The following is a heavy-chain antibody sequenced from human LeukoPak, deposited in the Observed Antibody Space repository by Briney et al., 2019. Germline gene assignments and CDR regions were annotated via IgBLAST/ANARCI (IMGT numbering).Heavy chain of an antibody. CDR1: GYSISSGYY. CDR2: IYRSGST. D-gene: IGHD6-6*01. J-gene: IGHJ4*02. V-gene: IGHV4-38-2*02. Sequence: SETLSLTCTVSGYSISSGYYWGWIRQPPGKGLEWIGSIYRSGSTYYNPSLKSRVTISVDTSKNQFSLKLSSVTAADTAVYYCARVHLVRGSFDYWGQGTLVTVSS. CDR3: ARVHLVRGSFDY.